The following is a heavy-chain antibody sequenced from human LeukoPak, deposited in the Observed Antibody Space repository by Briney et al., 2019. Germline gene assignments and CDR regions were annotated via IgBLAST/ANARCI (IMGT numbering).Heavy chain of an antibody. V-gene: IGHV1-2*02. CDR3: ARGEYYDRSAYCFD. J-gene: IGHJ4*02. CDR1: GYTFTGYY. CDR2: INPNSGGT. D-gene: IGHD3-22*01. Sequence: GASVKVSCKASGYTFTGYYMHWVRQAPGQGLEWMGWINPNSGGTNYVQRFQGRVTMTRDTSNSTAYMELSRLRSDDTAVYYCARGEYYDRSAYCFDWGQGTLVTVSS.